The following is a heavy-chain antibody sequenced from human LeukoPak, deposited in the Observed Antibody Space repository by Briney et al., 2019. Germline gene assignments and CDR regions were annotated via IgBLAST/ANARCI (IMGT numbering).Heavy chain of an antibody. CDR3: ARGPRITMARGVIIDSDPLGCYDY. CDR1: GGSISSYY. J-gene: IGHJ4*02. V-gene: IGHV4-59*01. Sequence: SETLSLTCTVSGGSISSYYWSWIRQPPGKGLEWIGYIYYSGSTNYNPSLKSRVTISVDTSKNQFSLKLSSVTAADTAVYYCARGPRITMARGVIIDSDPLGCYDYWGQGTLVTVSS. D-gene: IGHD3-10*01. CDR2: IYYSGST.